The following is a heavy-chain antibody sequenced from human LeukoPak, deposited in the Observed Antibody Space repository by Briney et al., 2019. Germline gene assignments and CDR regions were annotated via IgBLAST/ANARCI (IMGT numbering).Heavy chain of an antibody. Sequence: ASVNVSCTASGYTFSDFYIHWVRQAPGQGLEYVGWITLKSGDTYSQHRFQDRLTMTRDASISTAYMELSSLRADDTAVDICARVRLADEREWAYWGKGTLVTSSS. D-gene: IGHD3-3*01. J-gene: IGHJ4*02. V-gene: IGHV1-2*02. CDR1: GYTFSDFY. CDR3: ARVRLADEREWAY. CDR2: ITLKSGDT.